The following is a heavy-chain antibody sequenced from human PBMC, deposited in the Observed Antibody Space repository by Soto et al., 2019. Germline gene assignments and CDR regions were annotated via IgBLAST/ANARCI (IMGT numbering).Heavy chain of an antibody. V-gene: IGHV1-3*01. CDR1: GYTFTSYA. D-gene: IGHD3-3*01. CDR2: INAGNGNT. CDR3: ARGITIFGVVITADYYYGMDV. J-gene: IGHJ6*02. Sequence: QVQLVQSGAEVKKPGASVKVSCKASGYTFTSYAMHWVRQAPGQRLEWMGWINAGNGNTKYSQKFQGGVTITRDTSASTAYMELSSLRSEDTAVYYCARGITIFGVVITADYYYGMDVWGQGTTVTVSS.